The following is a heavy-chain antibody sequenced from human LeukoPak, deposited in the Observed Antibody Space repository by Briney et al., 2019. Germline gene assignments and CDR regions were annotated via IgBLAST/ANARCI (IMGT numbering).Heavy chain of an antibody. J-gene: IGHJ4*02. D-gene: IGHD6-13*01. Sequence: PSETLSLTCTVSGGSISSGGYSWSWIRQHPGKGLEWIGYIYYSGSTYYNPSLKSRVSISVDTSKSQFSLKLSSVTAADTAVYYCARFIGGGQAAAFDYWGQGTLVTVSS. CDR2: IYYSGST. CDR1: GGSISSGGYS. CDR3: ARFIGGGQAAAFDY. V-gene: IGHV4-31*03.